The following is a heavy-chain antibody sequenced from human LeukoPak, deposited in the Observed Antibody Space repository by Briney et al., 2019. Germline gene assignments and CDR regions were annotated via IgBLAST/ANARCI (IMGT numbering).Heavy chain of an antibody. CDR2: IKEDGSEK. J-gene: IGHJ4*02. Sequence: PGGSLRLSCAASGFIVSRYWMSWVRQAPGKGLEWVADIKEDGSEKHCVDSVKGRFTISRDNAENSLHLQMNSLRAEDTAIYYCARDLGVCSGGTCYSVYDYWGQGTLVTVSS. D-gene: IGHD2-15*01. V-gene: IGHV3-7*01. CDR3: ARDLGVCSGGTCYSVYDY. CDR1: GFIVSRYW.